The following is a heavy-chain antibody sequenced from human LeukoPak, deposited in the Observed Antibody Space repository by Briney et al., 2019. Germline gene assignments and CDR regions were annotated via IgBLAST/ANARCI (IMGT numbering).Heavy chain of an antibody. CDR1: GFTFSNAW. D-gene: IGHD2-2*01. J-gene: IGHJ3*02. CDR3: TTVKRHCSSTSCYGYAFDI. CDR2: IKSKTDGGTT. V-gene: IGHV3-15*01. Sequence: GGSLRLSCAASGFTFSNAWMSWVRQAPGKGLEWVGPIKSKTDGGTTDYAAPVKGRFTISRDDSKNTLYLQMNSLKTEDTAVYYCTTVKRHCSSTSCYGYAFDIWGQGTMVTVSS.